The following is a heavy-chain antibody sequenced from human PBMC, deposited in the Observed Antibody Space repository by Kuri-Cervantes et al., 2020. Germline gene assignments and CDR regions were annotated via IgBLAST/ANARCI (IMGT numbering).Heavy chain of an antibody. CDR3: AREVATYSGYDKDYYYYMDV. D-gene: IGHD5-12*01. V-gene: IGHV1-69*05. CDR1: GGTFSRYA. CDR2: IIPIFGTA. Sequence: VKVSCKASGGTFSRYAISWVRQAPGQGLEWMGGIIPIFGTANYAQKFQGRVTITTDESTSTAYMELSSLRSEDTAVYYCAREVATYSGYDKDYYYYMDVWGKGTTVTVSS. J-gene: IGHJ6*03.